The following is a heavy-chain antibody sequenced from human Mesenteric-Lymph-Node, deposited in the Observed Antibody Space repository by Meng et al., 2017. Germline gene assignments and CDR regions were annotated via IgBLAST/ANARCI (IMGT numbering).Heavy chain of an antibody. D-gene: IGHD2-2*01. J-gene: IGHJ6*02. Sequence: KISCAASGFTFSSYAISWVRQAPGQGLEWMGGIIPIFGTANYAQKFQGRVTITADESTSTAYMELSSLRSEDTAVYYCARERAKVVPAAMRDPTYYYYGMDVWGQGTTVTVSS. CDR3: ARERAKVVPAAMRDPTYYYYGMDV. CDR2: IIPIFGTA. V-gene: IGHV1-69*01. CDR1: GFTFSSYA.